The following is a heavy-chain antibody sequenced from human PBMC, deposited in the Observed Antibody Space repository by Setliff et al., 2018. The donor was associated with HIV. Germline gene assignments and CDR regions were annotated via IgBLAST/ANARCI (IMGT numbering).Heavy chain of an antibody. CDR1: GLIFSSYE. D-gene: IGHD3-16*01. V-gene: IGHV3-48*03. CDR3: AAVPWGHSSLIIDH. CDR2: IGRHGSII. Sequence: GGSLRLSCAASGLIFSSYEMNWVRQAPGKGLEWISFIGRHGSIIHYADSVKGRFTIYRDNAKNSVYLQMHSLRVEDTAVYYCAAVPWGHSSLIIDHWGQGTLVTVSS. J-gene: IGHJ4*02.